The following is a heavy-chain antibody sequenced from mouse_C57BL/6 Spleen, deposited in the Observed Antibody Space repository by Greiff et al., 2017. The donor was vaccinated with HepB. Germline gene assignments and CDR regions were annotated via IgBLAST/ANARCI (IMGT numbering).Heavy chain of an antibody. CDR1: GYTFTDYN. D-gene: IGHD3-2*02. CDR2: INPNNGGT. CDR3: ARSAAQAPFAY. V-gene: IGHV1-22*01. Sequence: EVQLVESGPELVKPGASVKMSCKASGYTFTDYNMHWVKQSHGKSLEWIGYINPNNGGTSYNQKFKGKATLTVNKSSSTAYMELRSLTSEDSAVYYCARSAAQAPFAYWGQGTLVTVSA. J-gene: IGHJ3*01.